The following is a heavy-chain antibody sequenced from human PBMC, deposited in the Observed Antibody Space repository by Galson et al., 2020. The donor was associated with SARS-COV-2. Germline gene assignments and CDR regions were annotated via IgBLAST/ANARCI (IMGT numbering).Heavy chain of an antibody. CDR2: ISAYKCKT. CDR1: GYTFTSYG. J-gene: IGHJ4*02. CDR3: ARELAVVADYCDRCGYPDY. Sequence: ASVKVSCKASGYTFTSYGISWVRQAPGQGLAWMGWISAYKCKTNYPQKLQGRVTMTTDTSTSTDYMALSGQRSDDTGVYYCARELAVVADYCDRCGYPDYWGQGTLVTVSS. V-gene: IGHV1-18*01. D-gene: IGHD3-22*01.